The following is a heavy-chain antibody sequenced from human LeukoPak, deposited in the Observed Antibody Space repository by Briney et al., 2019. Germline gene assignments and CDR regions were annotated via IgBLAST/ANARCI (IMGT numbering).Heavy chain of an antibody. CDR2: VSSSGGTT. J-gene: IGHJ4*02. Sequence: PGGSLRLSCAASGFTFSSYAMSWVRQAPGRGLGWVSAVSSSGGTTYYADSVKGRFTISRDNSKNTLYLQMNSLRAEDTAVYYCARDKRGYSYGYSRSFDYWGQGTLVTVSS. CDR3: ARDKRGYSYGYSRSFDY. CDR1: GFTFSSYA. V-gene: IGHV3-23*01. D-gene: IGHD5-18*01.